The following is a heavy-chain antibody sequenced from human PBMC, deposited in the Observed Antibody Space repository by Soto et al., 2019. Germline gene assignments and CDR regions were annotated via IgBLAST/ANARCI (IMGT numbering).Heavy chain of an antibody. CDR1: GYTFTSYY. V-gene: IGHV1-46*01. Sequence: ASVKVSCKASGYTFTSYYMHWVRQAPGQGLEWMGIINPSGGSTSYAQKFQGRVTMTRDTSTSTVYMELSSLRSEDTAVYYCARDPPLGSRYTSGYRRNYKGLDVWGQGITVTVSS. CDR3: ARDPPLGSRYTSGYRRNYKGLDV. CDR2: INPSGGST. D-gene: IGHD5-18*01. J-gene: IGHJ6*02.